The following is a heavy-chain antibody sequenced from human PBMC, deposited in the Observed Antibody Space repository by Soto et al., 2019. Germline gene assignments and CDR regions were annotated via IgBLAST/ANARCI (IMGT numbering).Heavy chain of an antibody. Sequence: QVQLQQWGAGLLKPSETLSLTSAFYGVSFSGYYWSWIRQPQGKGLEWIGEINHSGSTTYKPSIKSRATTSVDTSTIQFDLTMSSLTAADTGVYDGARGVVLTASRGDSFDYWGQGTLVTVSS. J-gene: IGHJ4*02. CDR2: INHSGST. CDR3: ARGVVLTASRGDSFDY. CDR1: GVSFSGYY. V-gene: IGHV4-34*01. D-gene: IGHD2-21*02.